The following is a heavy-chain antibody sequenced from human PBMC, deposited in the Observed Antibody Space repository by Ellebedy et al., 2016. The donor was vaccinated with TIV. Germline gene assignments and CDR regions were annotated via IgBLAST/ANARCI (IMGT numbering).Heavy chain of an antibody. J-gene: IGHJ4*02. V-gene: IGHV1-18*01. D-gene: IGHD3-22*01. CDR2: ISGYNGNT. CDR3: ARGGQHYYDSTPYSFDY. Sequence: ASVKVSXXASGYTFTTHGISWVRQAPGQGLEWMGWISGYNGNTNHAQKFQGRVTMTTDTSTSTAYMELRSLRSDDTAVYYCARGGQHYYDSTPYSFDYWGQGTLVTVSS. CDR1: GYTFTTHG.